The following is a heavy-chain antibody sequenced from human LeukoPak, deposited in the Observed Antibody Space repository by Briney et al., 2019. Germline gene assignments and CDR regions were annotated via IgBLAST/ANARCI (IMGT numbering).Heavy chain of an antibody. CDR1: GFTFSSYG. CDR2: IKQDGSEK. J-gene: IGHJ4*02. V-gene: IGHV3-7*01. CDR3: ASLLEWLTY. Sequence: PGGSLRLSCAASGFTFSSYGMHWVRQAPGKGLEWVANIKQDGSEKYYVDSVKGRFTISRDNAKNSLYLQMNSLRAEDTAVYYCASLLEWLTYWGQGTLVTVSS. D-gene: IGHD3-3*01.